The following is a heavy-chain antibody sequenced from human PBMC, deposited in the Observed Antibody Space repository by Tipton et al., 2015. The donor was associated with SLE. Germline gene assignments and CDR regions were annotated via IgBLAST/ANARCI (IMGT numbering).Heavy chain of an antibody. CDR1: GASISTYY. V-gene: IGHV4-59*01. CDR3: ARGGGDSNSCQDFDR. J-gene: IGHJ4*02. D-gene: IGHD6-13*01. CDR2: MRHSGIT. Sequence: TLSLTCSVSGASISTYYWGWIRQAPGKGLEWVGCMRHSGITNYNPSLKSRVTMSVDTSKNQLSLSLNSVTAADTAVYYCARGGGDSNSCQDFDRRGQGTLVTVSS.